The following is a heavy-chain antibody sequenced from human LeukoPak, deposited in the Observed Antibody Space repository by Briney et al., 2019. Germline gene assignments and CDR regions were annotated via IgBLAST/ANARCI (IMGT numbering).Heavy chain of an antibody. Sequence: SETLSLTCAVSGGSISSGGYSWRWIRQPPGKGLEWIGYIYHSGSTYYNPSLKSRVTISVDRSKNQFSLKLSSVTAADTAVYYCARYCSGGSYYYGMDVWGQGTTVTVSS. CDR2: IYHSGST. J-gene: IGHJ6*02. CDR3: ARYCSGGSYYYGMDV. CDR1: GGSISSGGYS. D-gene: IGHD2-15*01. V-gene: IGHV4-30-2*01.